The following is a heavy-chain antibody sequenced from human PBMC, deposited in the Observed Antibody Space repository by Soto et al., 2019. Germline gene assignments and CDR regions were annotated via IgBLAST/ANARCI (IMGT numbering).Heavy chain of an antibody. Sequence: EVQLLESGGGLVQPGGSLRLSCAASGFTFSSYAMSWVRQAPGKGLVWVSAISGSGGSTYYADSVKGRFTISRDNSKNTLYLQMNSLRAEDTAVYYCAKDQGYQLLYGWFDPWGQGTLVTVSS. CDR1: GFTFSSYA. CDR3: AKDQGYQLLYGWFDP. V-gene: IGHV3-23*01. D-gene: IGHD2-2*02. J-gene: IGHJ5*02. CDR2: ISGSGGST.